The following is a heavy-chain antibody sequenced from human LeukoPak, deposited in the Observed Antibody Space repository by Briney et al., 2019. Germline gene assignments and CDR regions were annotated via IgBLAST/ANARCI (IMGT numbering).Heavy chain of an antibody. J-gene: IGHJ4*02. D-gene: IGHD3-22*01. CDR2: ISYDGSNK. CDR1: GFTFSSYG. Sequence: PGGSLRLSCAASGFTFSSYGMHWVRQAPGKELEWVAVISYDGSNKYYADSVKGRFTISRDNSKNTLYLQMNSLRAEDTAVYYCAKDEDYDSSGLDYWGQGTLVTVSS. V-gene: IGHV3-30*18. CDR3: AKDEDYDSSGLDY.